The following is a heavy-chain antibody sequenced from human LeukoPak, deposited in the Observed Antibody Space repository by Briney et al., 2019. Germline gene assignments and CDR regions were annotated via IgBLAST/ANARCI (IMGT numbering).Heavy chain of an antibody. D-gene: IGHD3-10*01. J-gene: IGHJ4*02. CDR2: IKQDGNEK. V-gene: IGHV3-7*01. CDR3: ARDSYYYGSGSSSAEYYFDY. Sequence: PGGSLRLSCAASGFTFSSYWMSWVRQAPGRGLEWVANIKQDGNEKYYVDSVKGRFTISRDNAKNSLYLQMNSLRAEDTAVYYCARDSYYYGSGSSSAEYYFDYWGQGTLVTVSS. CDR1: GFTFSSYW.